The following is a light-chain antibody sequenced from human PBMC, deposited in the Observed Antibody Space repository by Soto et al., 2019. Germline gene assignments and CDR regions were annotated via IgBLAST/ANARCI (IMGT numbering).Light chain of an antibody. CDR2: TAS. V-gene: IGKV1-12*01. CDR3: QQAASCPIT. CDR1: QSISSW. J-gene: IGKJ5*01. Sequence: DLHMTQSPSTLSASVGDRVGITXRASQSISSWLAWYQQKPGKAPNLLIYTASSLQSGVPSRFSGSGSGTDFTLTINGLQPEDFATYYCQQAASCPITFGQGTRLEIK.